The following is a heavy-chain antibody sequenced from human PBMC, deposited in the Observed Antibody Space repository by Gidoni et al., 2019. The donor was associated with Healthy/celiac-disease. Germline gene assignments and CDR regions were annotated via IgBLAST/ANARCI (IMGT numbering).Heavy chain of an antibody. D-gene: IGHD3-10*01. CDR2: IYYSGST. CDR1: GGSISSYD. Sequence: QVQLQESGPGLVKPSETLSITCTVSGGSISSYDWTWLRQPPGKGLEWIGYIYYSGSTNYNPSLKSRVTISVDTSKNQFSRKLSSVTAADTAVYYCARGLFMVRGYYYYGMDVWGQGTTVTVSS. V-gene: IGHV4-59*01. J-gene: IGHJ6*02. CDR3: ARGLFMVRGYYYYGMDV.